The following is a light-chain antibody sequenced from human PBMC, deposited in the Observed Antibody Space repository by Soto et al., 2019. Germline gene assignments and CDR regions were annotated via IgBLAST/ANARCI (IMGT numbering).Light chain of an antibody. CDR1: QGISSY. CDR3: QKLNSYPRT. V-gene: IGKV1-9*01. CDR2: AAS. J-gene: IGKJ1*01. Sequence: DIQLTQSPSFLSASVGDRVTITCRASQGISSYLAWYQQKPGKAPKLLIYAASTLQSGVPSRFSGSGSGTEFTLTNSSLQPEEFATYYCQKLNSYPRTFGQGTKVEIK.